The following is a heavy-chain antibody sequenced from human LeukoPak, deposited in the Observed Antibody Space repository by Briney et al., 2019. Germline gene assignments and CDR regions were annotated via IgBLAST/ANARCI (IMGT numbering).Heavy chain of an antibody. CDR1: GFTFSSYA. J-gene: IGHJ4*02. D-gene: IGHD3-22*01. CDR3: EAAYDSSGYYFDY. CDR2: ISYDGSNR. Sequence: GGSLRLSCAASGFTFSSYAMHWVRQAPGKGLEWVAVISYDGSNRYYADSVKGRFTISRDNSKNTLYLQMNSLRAEDTAVYYCEAAYDSSGYYFDYWGQGTLVTVSS. V-gene: IGHV3-30*04.